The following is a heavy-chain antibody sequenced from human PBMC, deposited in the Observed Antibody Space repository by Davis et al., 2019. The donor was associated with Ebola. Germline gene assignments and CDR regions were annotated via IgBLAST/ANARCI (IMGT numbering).Heavy chain of an antibody. Sequence: AASVKVSCKASGGTFSSYAISWVRQAPGQGLAWMGRIIPILGIANYAQTFQGRVTITADKSTSTAYMEVRSLRSDDTAVYYCARVPLLGSGWDYYFDYWGQGTLVTVSS. CDR3: ARVPLLGSGWDYYFDY. D-gene: IGHD6-19*01. J-gene: IGHJ4*02. CDR2: IIPILGIA. CDR1: GGTFSSYA. V-gene: IGHV1-69*04.